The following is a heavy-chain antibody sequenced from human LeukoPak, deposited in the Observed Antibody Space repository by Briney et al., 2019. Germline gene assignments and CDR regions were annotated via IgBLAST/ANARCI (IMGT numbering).Heavy chain of an antibody. CDR1: GFTFSSYS. Sequence: GGSLRLSCAASGFTFSSYSMNWVRQAPGKGLEWVSSISSSSSYIYYADSVKGRFTISRDNAKTSLYLQMNSLRVEDTAVYYCAKDIDWLAFEDWGQGTLVTVSS. J-gene: IGHJ4*02. CDR2: ISSSSSYI. CDR3: AKDIDWLAFED. V-gene: IGHV3-21*04. D-gene: IGHD6-19*01.